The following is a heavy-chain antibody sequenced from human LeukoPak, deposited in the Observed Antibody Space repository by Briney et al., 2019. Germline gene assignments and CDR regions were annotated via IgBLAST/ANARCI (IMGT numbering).Heavy chain of an antibody. Sequence: SQTLSLTCTVSGGSISSGSYYWSWIRQPAGKGLEWIGRIYTSGGTNYNPSLKSRVTISVDTSKNQFSLKLSSVTAADTAVYYCARHPEYQQSFDYWGQGTLVTVSS. J-gene: IGHJ4*02. CDR2: IYTSGGT. V-gene: IGHV4-61*02. CDR3: ARHPEYQQSFDY. D-gene: IGHD2-2*01. CDR1: GGSISSGSYY.